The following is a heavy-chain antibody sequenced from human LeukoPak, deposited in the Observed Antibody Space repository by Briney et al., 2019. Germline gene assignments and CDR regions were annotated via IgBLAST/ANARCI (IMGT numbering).Heavy chain of an antibody. CDR1: GYTFTGYY. CDR2: INPNSGGT. Sequence: ASVKVSCKASGYTFTGYYMHWVRQAPGQGLEWMGWINPNSGGTNYAQKFQGRVTMTRDTSISTAYMELSRLRSDDTAVYYCARVPMDYYYGSGRGGYFDYWGQGTLVTVSS. V-gene: IGHV1-2*02. CDR3: ARVPMDYYYGSGRGGYFDY. J-gene: IGHJ4*02. D-gene: IGHD3-10*01.